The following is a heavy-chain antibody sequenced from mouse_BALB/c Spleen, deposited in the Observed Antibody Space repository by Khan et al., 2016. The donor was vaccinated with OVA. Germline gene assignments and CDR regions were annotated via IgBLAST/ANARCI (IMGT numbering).Heavy chain of an antibody. J-gene: IGHJ2*01. Sequence: VQLQESGPGLVAPSQSLSITCTVTGFSLTSYAIHWIRQPPGKGLEWLGVIWAGGSTNYNSALMSRLSISKDNSKSQVFLKMNSLQTHDTAIYYCARNREPDYFDYWGQGTTLPVSS. CDR1: GFSLTSYA. V-gene: IGHV2-9*02. CDR3: ARNREPDYFDY. CDR2: IWAGGST.